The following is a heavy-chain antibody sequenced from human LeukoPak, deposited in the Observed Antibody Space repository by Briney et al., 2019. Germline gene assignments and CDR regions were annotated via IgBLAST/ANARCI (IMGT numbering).Heavy chain of an antibody. V-gene: IGHV4-39*07. CDR2: IYYSGST. J-gene: IGHJ4*02. CDR3: ARDMVRGVIGSYYFDY. D-gene: IGHD3-10*01. CDR1: GGSISSSSYY. Sequence: SETLSLTCTVSGGSISSSSYYWGWIRQPPGKGLEWIGSIYYSGSTYYNPSLKSRVTISVDTSKNQFSLKLSSVTAADTAVYYCARDMVRGVIGSYYFDYWGQGTLVTVSS.